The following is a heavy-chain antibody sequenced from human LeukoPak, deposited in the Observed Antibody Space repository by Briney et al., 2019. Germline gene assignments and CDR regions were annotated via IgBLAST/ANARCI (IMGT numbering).Heavy chain of an antibody. J-gene: IGHJ5*02. V-gene: IGHV3-15*01. CDR2: IKSKTDGGTT. D-gene: IGHD6-6*01. CDR1: GFTLSNAW. CDR3: TTVGYSSSFWFDP. Sequence: PGGSLRLSCAASGFTLSNAWMSWVRQAPGKGLEWVGRIKSKTDGGTTDYAAPVKGRFTISRDDSKNTLYLQMNSLKTEDTAVYYCTTVGYSSSFWFDPWGQGTLVTVSS.